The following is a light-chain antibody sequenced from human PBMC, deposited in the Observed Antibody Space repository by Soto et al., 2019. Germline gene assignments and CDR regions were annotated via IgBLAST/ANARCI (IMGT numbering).Light chain of an antibody. J-gene: IGLJ3*02. CDR3: CSYAGSSAWV. CDR1: SSDVGGYNY. Sequence: QPVLTQPRSVSGSPGQSVTISCTGTSSDVGGYNYVSWYQQHPGKAPKLMICDVSKRPSGVPDRFSGSKSGNTASLTISGLQAEDEADYYCCSYAGSSAWVFGGGTKVTVL. V-gene: IGLV2-11*01. CDR2: DVS.